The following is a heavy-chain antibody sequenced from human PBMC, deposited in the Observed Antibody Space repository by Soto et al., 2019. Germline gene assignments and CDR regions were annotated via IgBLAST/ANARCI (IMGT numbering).Heavy chain of an antibody. CDR3: AKGRDGYNLGGY. D-gene: IGHD5-12*01. Sequence: EVQLVESGGGLVQPGRSLRLSCAASGFTFDDYAMHWVRQAPGKGLEWVSGISWNSGSIGYADSVKGRFTISRDNAKNSLYLQMNSLRAEDTALYYCAKGRDGYNLGGYWGQGTLVTVSS. J-gene: IGHJ4*02. V-gene: IGHV3-9*01. CDR1: GFTFDDYA. CDR2: ISWNSGSI.